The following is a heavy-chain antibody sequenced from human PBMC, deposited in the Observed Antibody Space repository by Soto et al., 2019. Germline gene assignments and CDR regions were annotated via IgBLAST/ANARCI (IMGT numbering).Heavy chain of an antibody. Sequence: PGGSLRLSCAASGFTFSSHAMGWLRQAPGTGPEWVAFVDGSGYDTSYAESVKGRFTVSRDNSENSLFLHMSSLRAEDTCRYFCAKEVFAAAYAATSAFDLWGQGTLVTVSS. CDR1: GFTFSSHA. V-gene: IGHV3-23*01. CDR2: VDGSGYDT. D-gene: IGHD2-15*01. CDR3: AKEVFAAAYAATSAFDL. J-gene: IGHJ4*02.